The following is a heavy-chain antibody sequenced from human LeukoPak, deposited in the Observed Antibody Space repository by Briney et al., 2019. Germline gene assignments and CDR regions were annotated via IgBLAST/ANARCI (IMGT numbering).Heavy chain of an antibody. CDR2: IYYSGST. CDR3: ARNYDSSGYHSWDY. CDR1: GYSISSGYY. V-gene: IGHV4-38-2*02. D-gene: IGHD3-22*01. Sequence: PSETLSLTCTVSGYSISSGYYWGWIRQPPGKGLEWIGNIYYSGSTYYNPSLKSRVTISVDTSKNQFSLKLSSVTAADTAVYYCARNYDSSGYHSWDYWGQGTLVTVSS. J-gene: IGHJ4*02.